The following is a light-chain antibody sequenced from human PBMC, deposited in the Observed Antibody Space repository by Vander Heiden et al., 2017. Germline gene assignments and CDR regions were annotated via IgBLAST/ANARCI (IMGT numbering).Light chain of an antibody. CDR1: QSVSSSY. Sequence: EIVLTQSPGTLSLSPGERATLSCRASQSVSSSYLAWYQQKPGEAPRLLIYGASSRATGIPDRFSDSGYGTDFTLTISRLEPEDFAVYYCQQYGSSPLYTFGQGTKLEIK. CDR3: QQYGSSPLYT. J-gene: IGKJ2*01. V-gene: IGKV3-20*01. CDR2: GAS.